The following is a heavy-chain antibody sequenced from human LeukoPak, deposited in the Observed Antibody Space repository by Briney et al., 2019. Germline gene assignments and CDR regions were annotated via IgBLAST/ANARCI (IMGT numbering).Heavy chain of an antibody. CDR1: GGSISSHY. V-gene: IGHV4-59*11. CDR3: ARAAAGMHYYYYYCMDV. D-gene: IGHD6-13*01. CDR2: IYYSGST. J-gene: IGHJ6*03. Sequence: SETLSLTCTVSGGSISSHYWSWIRQPPGKGLEWIGYIYYSGSTNYNPSLKSRVTISVDTSKNQFSLKLSSVTAADTAVYYCARAAAGMHYYYYYCMDVWGKGTTVTVSS.